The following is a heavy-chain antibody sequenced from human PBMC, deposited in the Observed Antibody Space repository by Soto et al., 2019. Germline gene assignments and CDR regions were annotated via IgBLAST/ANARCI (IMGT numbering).Heavy chain of an antibody. V-gene: IGHV4-4*02. D-gene: IGHD3-10*01. Sequence: SETLSLTCAVSGGSISTSNWWSWVRQPPGKGLEWIGEVYRTGSTNYNPSLESRLTISVDKSKNQFSLKLSSVTAADTAVYYCARGPGTMAKIAYWGQGTLVTVSS. CDR2: VYRTGST. CDR3: ARGPGTMAKIAY. CDR1: GGSISTSNW. J-gene: IGHJ4*02.